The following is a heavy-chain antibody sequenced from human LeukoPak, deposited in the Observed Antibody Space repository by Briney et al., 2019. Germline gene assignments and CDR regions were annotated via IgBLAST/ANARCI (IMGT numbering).Heavy chain of an antibody. J-gene: IGHJ6*02. CDR1: GFTFSSYG. V-gene: IGHV3-30*02. D-gene: IGHD3-22*01. Sequence: GGPLRLSCAASGFTFSSYGMNWVRQAPGKGLEWVAFIRYDGSNKYYADSVKGRFTISRDNSKNTLYLQMNSLRAEDTAVYYCARDYYDSSGYYYLHRGYGMDLWGQGSTVTVSS. CDR2: IRYDGSNK. CDR3: ARDYYDSSGYYYLHRGYGMDL.